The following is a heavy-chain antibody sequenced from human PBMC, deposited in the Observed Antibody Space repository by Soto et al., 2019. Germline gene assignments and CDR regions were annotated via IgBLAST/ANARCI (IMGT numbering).Heavy chain of an antibody. CDR2: IDPDGSDT. V-gene: IGHV3-74*01. CDR3: ATMAGTYPY. CDR1: GFAFSRFP. J-gene: IGHJ4*02. Sequence: PGGSLRLSCAASGFAFSRFPMHWVRQAPGKGLVWVSRIDPDGSDTTYADSVRGRFTISRDNAKNIVYLQMSSLRAEDTALYYCATMAGTYPYWGQGTLVTDSS. D-gene: IGHD1-26*01.